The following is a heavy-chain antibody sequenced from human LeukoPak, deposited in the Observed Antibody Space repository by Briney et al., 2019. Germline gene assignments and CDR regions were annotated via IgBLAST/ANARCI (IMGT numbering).Heavy chain of an antibody. CDR2: ISSSSSYV. Sequence: GGSLRLSCAASGFTFSSYSLNWVRQAPGKGLEWVSSISSSSSYVYYADSVKGRFTISRDNAKNSLYLQMNSLRAGDTAVYYCARDLIYYDSSGGAFDIWGQGTMVTVSS. CDR1: GFTFSSYS. D-gene: IGHD3-22*01. V-gene: IGHV3-21*01. J-gene: IGHJ3*02. CDR3: ARDLIYYDSSGGAFDI.